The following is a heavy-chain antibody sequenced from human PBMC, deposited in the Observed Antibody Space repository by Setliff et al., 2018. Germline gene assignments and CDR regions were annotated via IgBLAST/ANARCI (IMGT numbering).Heavy chain of an antibody. J-gene: IGHJ5*02. V-gene: IGHV4-31*03. CDR3: ARGHCSSGECPNYFDP. CDR2: IYYSGNT. CDR1: GGSMIGGHYY. D-gene: IGHD2-15*01. Sequence: SETLSLTCTVSGGSMIGGHYYWSWIRQLPGKGLEWIAYIYYSGNTYYNPSLKIRVTISVDTSKNQFSLKINSVTAADTAVYYCARGHCSSGECPNYFDPWGQGTQVTVSS.